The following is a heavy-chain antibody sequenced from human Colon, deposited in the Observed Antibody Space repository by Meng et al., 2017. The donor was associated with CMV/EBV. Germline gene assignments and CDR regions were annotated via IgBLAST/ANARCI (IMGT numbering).Heavy chain of an antibody. J-gene: IGHJ6*02. CDR2: IYYSGST. CDR1: GGSISSGGYY. D-gene: IGHD2-2*02. V-gene: IGHV4-31*02. CDR3: ARVVPAAIGEFSGMDV. Sequence: SETLSLTRTVSGGSISSGGYYWSWIRQHPGKGLEWIGYIYYSGSTYYNPSLKSRVTISVDTTKNQFSLKLSSVTAADTAVYYCARVVPAAIGEFSGMDVWGQGTTVTVSS.